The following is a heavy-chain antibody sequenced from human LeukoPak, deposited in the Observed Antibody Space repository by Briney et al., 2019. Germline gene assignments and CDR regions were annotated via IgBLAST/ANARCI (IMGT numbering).Heavy chain of an antibody. CDR2: INHSGST. CDR1: GGSYSGYY. V-gene: IGHV4-34*01. Sequence: PSETLSLTCAVYGGSYSGYYWSWIRQPPGKGLEWIGEINHSGSTNYNPSLKSRVTISVDTSKNQFSLKLSSVTAADTAVYYCARGPEIQLWLPHYYYYGMDVWGQGTTVTVSS. D-gene: IGHD5-18*01. CDR3: ARGPEIQLWLPHYYYYGMDV. J-gene: IGHJ6*02.